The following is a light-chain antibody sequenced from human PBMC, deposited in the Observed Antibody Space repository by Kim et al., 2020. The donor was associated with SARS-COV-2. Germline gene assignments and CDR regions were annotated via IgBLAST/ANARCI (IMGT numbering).Light chain of an antibody. CDR3: NSRDSNDNVV. Sequence: VALGQTVRITGQGDSLRSYYATWYQQKPGQAPLLVIYGKNNRPSGIPDRFAGSSSGNTASLTITGTQAGDEADYYCNSRDSNDNVVFGGGTQLTVL. CDR2: GKN. CDR1: SLRSYY. J-gene: IGLJ2*01. V-gene: IGLV3-19*01.